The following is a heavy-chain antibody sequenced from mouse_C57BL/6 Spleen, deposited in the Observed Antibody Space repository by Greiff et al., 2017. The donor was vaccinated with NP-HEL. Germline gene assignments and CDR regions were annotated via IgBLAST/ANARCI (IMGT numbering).Heavy chain of an antibody. V-gene: IGHV14-2*01. CDR3: ASGDGSSGFAY. Sequence: EVKVVESGAELVKPGASVKLSCTASGFNIKDYYMHWVKQRTEQGLEWIGRIDPEDGETKYAPKFQGKATITADTSSNTAYLQLSSLTSEDTAVYYCASGDGSSGFAYWGQGTLVTVSA. CDR1: GFNIKDYY. CDR2: IDPEDGET. J-gene: IGHJ3*01. D-gene: IGHD2-3*01.